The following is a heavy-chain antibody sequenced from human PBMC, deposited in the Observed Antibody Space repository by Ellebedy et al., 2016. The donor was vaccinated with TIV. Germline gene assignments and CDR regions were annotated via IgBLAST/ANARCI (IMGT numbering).Heavy chain of an antibody. Sequence: SETLSLTXAVYGGSFSGYYWSWIRQPPGKGLEWIGEINHSGSTNYNPSLKSRVTISVDTSKNQFSLKLSSVTAADTAVYCCARLNERWFDDYWGQGTRVTVSS. D-gene: IGHD3-10*01. V-gene: IGHV4-34*01. CDR1: GGSFSGYY. J-gene: IGHJ4*02. CDR3: ARLNERWFDDY. CDR2: INHSGST.